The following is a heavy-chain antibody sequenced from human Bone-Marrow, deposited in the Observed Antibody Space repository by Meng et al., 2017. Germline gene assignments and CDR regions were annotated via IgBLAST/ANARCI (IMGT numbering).Heavy chain of an antibody. CDR2: INPNSGGT. V-gene: IGHV1-2*02. Sequence: ASVKVSCKASGYTFTGYYMHWVRQAPGQGLEWMGWINPNSGGTNYAQKFQGRVTMTRDTSISTAYMELSRLRSDDTAVYYCARARDRDSGGYYYVDYYYGMDVWGQGTTVTVSS. J-gene: IGHJ6*02. CDR3: ARARDRDSGGYYYVDYYYGMDV. CDR1: GYTFTGYY. D-gene: IGHD3-22*01.